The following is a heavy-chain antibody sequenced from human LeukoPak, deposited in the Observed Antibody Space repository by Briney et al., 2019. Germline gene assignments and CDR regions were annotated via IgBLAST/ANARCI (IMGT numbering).Heavy chain of an antibody. J-gene: IGHJ6*04. Sequence: SQTLLLTCAISGDSVSSNSAAWNWIRQSPSRGLEWLGRTYYRSKWYNDYAVSVKSRITINPDTSKNQFSLQLNSVTPEDTAVYYCARDQTLYYYDSSGSPLDVWGKGTTVTVSS. V-gene: IGHV6-1*01. CDR2: TYYRSKWYN. CDR1: GDSVSSNSAA. CDR3: ARDQTLYYYDSSGSPLDV. D-gene: IGHD3-22*01.